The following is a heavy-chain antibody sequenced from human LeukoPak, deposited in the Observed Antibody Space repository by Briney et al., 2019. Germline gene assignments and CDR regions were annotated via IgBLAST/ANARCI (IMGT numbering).Heavy chain of an antibody. CDR2: INPNSGGT. D-gene: IGHD4-17*01. Sequence: ASVKVSCKASGYTFTGYYMHWVRQAPGQGLEWMGWINPNSGGTNYAQKFQGRATVTRDTSISTAYMELSRLRSDDTAVYYCATTVTQSLHYYYGMDVWGQGTTVTVSS. CDR1: GYTFTGYY. V-gene: IGHV1-2*02. CDR3: ATTVTQSLHYYYGMDV. J-gene: IGHJ6*02.